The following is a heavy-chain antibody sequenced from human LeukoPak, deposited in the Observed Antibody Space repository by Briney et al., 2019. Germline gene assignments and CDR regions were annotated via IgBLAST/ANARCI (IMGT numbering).Heavy chain of an antibody. CDR1: GFTFSSDS. CDR3: ARPPDYGDYGIDAFDS. J-gene: IGHJ3*02. Sequence: GGSLRLSCVASGFTFSSDSVNWVRQAPGKGLEWISYISSGSTSIFYADSVKGRFTISRDNAKNSLYLQMNSLSAEDTAVYYCARPPDYGDYGIDAFDSWGQGTMVTVSS. V-gene: IGHV3-48*01. D-gene: IGHD4-17*01. CDR2: ISSGSTSI.